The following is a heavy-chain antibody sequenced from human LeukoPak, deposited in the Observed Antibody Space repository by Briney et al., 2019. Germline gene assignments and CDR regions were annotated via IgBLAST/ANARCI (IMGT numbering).Heavy chain of an antibody. CDR3: ARRAGSYYDDASDI. J-gene: IGHJ3*02. Sequence: SETLSLTCTVSGGSISSYYWSWIRQPPGKGLEWIGYIYTSGSTNYNPSLKSRVTISVDTSKNQFSLKLSSVTAADTAVYYCARRAGSYYDDASDIWGQGTMVTVSS. CDR2: IYTSGST. CDR1: GGSISSYY. V-gene: IGHV4-4*09. D-gene: IGHD1-26*01.